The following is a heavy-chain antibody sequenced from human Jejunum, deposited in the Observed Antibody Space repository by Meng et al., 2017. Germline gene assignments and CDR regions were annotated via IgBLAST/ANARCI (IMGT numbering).Heavy chain of an antibody. D-gene: IGHD1-14*01. CDR3: ATTGEDGAGLDY. CDR1: GFTFSSYG. Sequence: QVQLVESGGGVVQPGSFRRLSCAASGFTFSSYGMHWVRQAPGKGLGWVSLIWFDGSNKYYSESVKGRFTISRDNSKNTLYLQMNSLRAEDTAVYYCATTGEDGAGLDYWGQGTLVTVSS. CDR2: IWFDGSNK. V-gene: IGHV3-33*01. J-gene: IGHJ4*02.